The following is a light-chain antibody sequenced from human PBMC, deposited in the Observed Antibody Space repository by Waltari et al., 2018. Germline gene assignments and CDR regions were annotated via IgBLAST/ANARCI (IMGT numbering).Light chain of an antibody. V-gene: IGLV2-11*01. CDR3: ASWDDSHYV. CDR2: RNN. Sequence: QSALTQPRSVSGSPGQSVTISCTGTSGDVVGNNYVSWYQQHPGKAPKLPICRNNHRPPGVPDRFAGSKLGASASLAISGLRSEDEAVYYCASWDDSHYVFGTGTKVTVL. J-gene: IGLJ1*01. CDR1: SGDVVGNNY.